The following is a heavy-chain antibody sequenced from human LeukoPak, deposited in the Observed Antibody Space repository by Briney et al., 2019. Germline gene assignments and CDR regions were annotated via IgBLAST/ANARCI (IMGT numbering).Heavy chain of an antibody. CDR2: IKPEGSAQ. CDR3: ARVSWDLDRGFDY. Sequence: GGSLRLSCAASGFTFNNYWMTWVRQAPGKGLEWVANIKPEGSAQYYADSVRGRFTISRDNSKNTLYLQMNSLRAEDTAVYYCARVSWDLDRGFDYWGQGTLVTVSS. D-gene: IGHD1-26*01. V-gene: IGHV3-7*03. CDR1: GFTFNNYW. J-gene: IGHJ4*02.